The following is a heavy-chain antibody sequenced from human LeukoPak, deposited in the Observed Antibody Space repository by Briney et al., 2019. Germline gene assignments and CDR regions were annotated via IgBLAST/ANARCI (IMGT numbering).Heavy chain of an antibody. CDR1: GFTLSSYY. D-gene: IGHD2-21*02. CDR2: IGSSSTHI. J-gene: IGHJ4*02. Sequence: GGSLRLSCEASGFTLSSYYMNWVRQAPGRRLEWVSSIGSSSTHIYYADSVKGRFTISRDNTKNSLYLQMNSLRAEDTAVYYCARGVSYRVVVTATDFDYWGQGTLVTVSS. V-gene: IGHV3-21*01. CDR3: ARGVSYRVVVTATDFDY.